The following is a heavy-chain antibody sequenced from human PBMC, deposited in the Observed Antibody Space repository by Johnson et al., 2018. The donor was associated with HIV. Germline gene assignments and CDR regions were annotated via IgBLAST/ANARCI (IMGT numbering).Heavy chain of an antibody. CDR3: ATTNNIALPGYV. V-gene: IGHV3-11*01. J-gene: IGHJ3*01. CDR2: ISSSGSTI. Sequence: QVQLVESGGGLVKPGGSLRLSCAASGFTFSDYYMSWIRQAPGKGLEWVSYISSSGSTIYYADSVKGRFTISRDNAKNSVSLQMNSLRAEDTALYYCATTNNIALPGYVWGQGTMVTVSS. D-gene: IGHD3-3*02. CDR1: GFTFSDYY.